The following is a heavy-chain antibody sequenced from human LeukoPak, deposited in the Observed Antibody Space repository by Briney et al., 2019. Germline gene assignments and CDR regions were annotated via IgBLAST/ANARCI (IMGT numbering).Heavy chain of an antibody. D-gene: IGHD6-19*01. CDR1: GFTFSSYS. CDR3: ARNMYTSGWYRLGY. J-gene: IGHJ4*02. V-gene: IGHV3-48*01. Sequence: GGSLRLSCAASGFTFSSYSMNWVRQAPGKGLEWVSYISYSSSIIYYADSVKGRFTISRDNAENSLYLQMNSLRADDTAVYYCARNMYTSGWYRLGYWGQGTLVTVSS. CDR2: ISYSSSII.